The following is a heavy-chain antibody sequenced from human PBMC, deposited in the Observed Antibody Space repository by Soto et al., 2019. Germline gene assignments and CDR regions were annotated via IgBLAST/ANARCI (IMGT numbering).Heavy chain of an antibody. Sequence: EVQLVESGGGLIQPGGSLRLSCAASGFAVSSNFMSWVRQAPGRGLEWVSVIYTGGSTYYADSVKGRFTISRDNSKNTLYLQMNSLRAEDTAVYYCATDRSSSCCYYYGLDVWGQGTTVTVSS. CDR3: ATDRSSSCCYYYGLDV. V-gene: IGHV3-53*01. CDR2: IYTGGST. CDR1: GFAVSSNF. D-gene: IGHD6-6*01. J-gene: IGHJ6*02.